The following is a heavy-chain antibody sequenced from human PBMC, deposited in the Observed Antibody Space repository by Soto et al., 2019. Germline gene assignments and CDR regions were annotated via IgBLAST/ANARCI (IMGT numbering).Heavy chain of an antibody. Sequence: SETLSLTCTISGGSVSSGSYYWSWIRQPPGKGLEWIGYIYYSGSTNYNPSLKSRVTISVDTSKNQFSLKLSSVTAADTAVYYCARDGDYDAFDIWGQGTMVTVSS. CDR2: IYYSGST. J-gene: IGHJ3*02. V-gene: IGHV4-61*01. CDR3: ARDGDYDAFDI. D-gene: IGHD4-17*01. CDR1: GGSVSSGSYY.